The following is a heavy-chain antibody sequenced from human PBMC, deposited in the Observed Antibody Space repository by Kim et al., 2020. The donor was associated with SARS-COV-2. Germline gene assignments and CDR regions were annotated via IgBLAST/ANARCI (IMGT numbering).Heavy chain of an antibody. D-gene: IGHD4-17*01. J-gene: IGHJ4*02. Sequence: YAQKFQGRVTMTRNTSISTAYMELSSLRSEDTAVYYCARGWGDYGDSFDYWGQGTLVTVSS. V-gene: IGHV1-8*01. CDR3: ARGWGDYGDSFDY.